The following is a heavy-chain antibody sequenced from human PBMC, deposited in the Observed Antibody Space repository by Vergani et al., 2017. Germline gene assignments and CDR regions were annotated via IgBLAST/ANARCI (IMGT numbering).Heavy chain of an antibody. V-gene: IGHV4-61*02. Sequence: QVQLQESGPGLVKPSQTLSLTCTVSGGSISSGSYYWSWIRQPAGKGLEWIGRISTSGSTNYNPSLKSRVTISLDTSKNQFSLKLNSLTAADTAVYYCARAAAAALDDWGQGTLVTVSS. J-gene: IGHJ4*02. CDR1: GGSISSGSYY. CDR3: ARAAAAALDD. D-gene: IGHD6-13*01. CDR2: ISTSGST.